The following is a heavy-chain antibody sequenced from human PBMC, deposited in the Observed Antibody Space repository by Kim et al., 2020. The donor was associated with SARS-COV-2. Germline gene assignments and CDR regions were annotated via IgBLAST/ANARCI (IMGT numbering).Heavy chain of an antibody. D-gene: IGHD4-17*01. CDR3: ARGRFVTAVTTANFDY. J-gene: IGHJ4*02. Sequence: SETLSLTCAVYGGSFSGYYWSWIRQPPGKGLEWIGEINHSGSTNYNPSLKSRVTISVDMSKNQFSLKLSSVTAADTAVYYCARGRFVTAVTTANFDYWGQGTLVTVSS. CDR2: INHSGST. V-gene: IGHV4-34*01. CDR1: GGSFSGYY.